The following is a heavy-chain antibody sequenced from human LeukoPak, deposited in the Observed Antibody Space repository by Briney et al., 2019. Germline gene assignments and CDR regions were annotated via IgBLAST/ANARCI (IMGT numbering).Heavy chain of an antibody. CDR3: AKTPTVTTVYGPEYYFDY. D-gene: IGHD4-17*01. V-gene: IGHV3-30*04. J-gene: IGHJ4*02. CDR2: ISYDGSNK. CDR1: GFTFSSYA. Sequence: GGSLRLSCAASGFTFSSYAMHWVRQAPGKGLEWVAVISYDGSNKYYADSVKGRFTISRDNSKNTLYLQMNSLRAEDTAVYYCAKTPTVTTVYGPEYYFDYWGQGTLVTVSS.